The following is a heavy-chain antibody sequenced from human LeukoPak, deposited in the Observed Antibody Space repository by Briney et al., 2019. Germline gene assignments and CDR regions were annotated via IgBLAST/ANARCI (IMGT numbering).Heavy chain of an antibody. CDR3: ARDADDYGDYGGFDP. CDR1: GFTFSSYA. J-gene: IGHJ5*02. V-gene: IGHV3-30*04. Sequence: PGRSLRLSCAASGFTFSSYAMHWVRQAPGEGLEWVAVISYDGSNKYYADSVKGRFTISRDNSKNTLYLQMNSLRAEDTAVYYCARDADDYGDYGGFDPWGQGILVTVSS. CDR2: ISYDGSNK. D-gene: IGHD4-17*01.